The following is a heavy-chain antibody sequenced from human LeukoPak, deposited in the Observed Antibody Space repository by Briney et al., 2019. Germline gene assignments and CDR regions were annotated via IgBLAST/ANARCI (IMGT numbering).Heavy chain of an antibody. CDR2: IYYSGST. D-gene: IGHD7-27*01. V-gene: IGHV4-61*05. CDR3: ASRKLGNDY. CDR1: GFSIGSSSYY. Sequence: SETLSLTCTVSGFSIGSSSYYWGWIRQPPGKGLEWIGYIYYSGSTNYNPSLKSRVTISVDTSKNQFSLKLSSVTAADTAVYYCASRKLGNDYWGQGTLVTVSS. J-gene: IGHJ4*02.